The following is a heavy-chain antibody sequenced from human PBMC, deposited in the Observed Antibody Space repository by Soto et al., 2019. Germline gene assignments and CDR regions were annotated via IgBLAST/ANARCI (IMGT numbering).Heavy chain of an antibody. D-gene: IGHD6-6*01. CDR2: ISGSGGST. V-gene: IGHV3-23*01. J-gene: IGHJ6*03. CDR1: GFTFSSYA. CDR3: AKLPASIAARVRVDYYYYMDV. Sequence: EVQLLESGGGLVQPGGSLRLSCAASGFTFSSYAMSWVRQAPGKGLEWVSAISGSGGSTYYADSVKGRFTISRDNSKNTLYLQMSSLRAEDTAVYYCAKLPASIAARVRVDYYYYMDVWGKGTTVTVSS.